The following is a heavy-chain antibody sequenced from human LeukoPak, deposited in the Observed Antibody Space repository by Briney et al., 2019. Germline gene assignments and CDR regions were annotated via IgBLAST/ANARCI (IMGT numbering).Heavy chain of an antibody. Sequence: GGSLRLSCAASGFTFNDYYMSWIRQAPGKGLEWPSYINIGGTNTHYADSVKGRFIISRDNAKKSLYLEMNNLRAEDTAVYYCATDGAGFDTWGQGVLVTVSS. J-gene: IGHJ5*02. CDR2: INIGGTNT. CDR1: GFTFNDYY. CDR3: ATDGAGFDT. V-gene: IGHV3-11*01.